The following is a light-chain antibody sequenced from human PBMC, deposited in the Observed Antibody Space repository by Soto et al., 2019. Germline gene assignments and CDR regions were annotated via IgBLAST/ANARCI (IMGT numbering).Light chain of an antibody. J-gene: IGKJ2*01. CDR3: QQSYSTPYT. Sequence: DIQMTQSPCSLSASVGDRVTITCRASQSISSYLNWYQQKPGKAPKLLIYAASSLQSGVPSRFSGSGSGTDFTLTISSLQPEDFATYYCQQSYSTPYTFGQGTKVDIK. V-gene: IGKV1-39*01. CDR1: QSISSY. CDR2: AAS.